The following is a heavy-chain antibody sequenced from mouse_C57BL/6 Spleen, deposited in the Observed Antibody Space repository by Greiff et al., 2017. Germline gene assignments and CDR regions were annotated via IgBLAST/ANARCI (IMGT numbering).Heavy chain of an antibody. D-gene: IGHD2-2*01. CDR3: ARLIYYGYDRDFDV. CDR2: IRDGGSYT. Sequence: EVQLLQSGAGLVKPGASLKLSCAASGFTFSSYAMPWVRQTPEKRLEWVATIRDGGSYTYYPDNVKGRCTISRDNAKNNLYLQMSHLTSEDTAMYYYARLIYYGYDRDFDVWGTGTTVTVSS. V-gene: IGHV5-4*01. J-gene: IGHJ1*03. CDR1: GFTFSSYA.